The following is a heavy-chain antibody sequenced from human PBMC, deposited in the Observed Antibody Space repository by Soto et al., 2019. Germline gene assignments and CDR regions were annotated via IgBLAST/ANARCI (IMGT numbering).Heavy chain of an antibody. Sequence: SETLSLTCTVSGGSISSSSCYWGWIRQPPGKGLEWIGSIYYSGSTYYNPSLKSRVTISVDTSKNQFSLKLSSVTAADTAVYYCARLLWFGEHFDYWGQGTLVTVSS. CDR3: ARLLWFGEHFDY. J-gene: IGHJ4*02. D-gene: IGHD3-10*01. CDR2: IYYSGST. CDR1: GGSISSSSCY. V-gene: IGHV4-39*01.